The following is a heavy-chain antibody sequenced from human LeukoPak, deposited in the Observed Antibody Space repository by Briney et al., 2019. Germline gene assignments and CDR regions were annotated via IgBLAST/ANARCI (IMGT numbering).Heavy chain of an antibody. V-gene: IGHV4-59*08. J-gene: IGHJ4*02. Sequence: PSETLSLTCTVSGGSISSYYWSWIRQPPGKGLEWIGYIYYSGGTNYNPSLKSRVTISVGTSKNQFSLKLSSVTAADTAVYYCARHAHSSSWYHFDYWGQGTLVTVSS. CDR3: ARHAHSSSWYHFDY. D-gene: IGHD6-13*01. CDR2: IYYSGGT. CDR1: GGSISSYY.